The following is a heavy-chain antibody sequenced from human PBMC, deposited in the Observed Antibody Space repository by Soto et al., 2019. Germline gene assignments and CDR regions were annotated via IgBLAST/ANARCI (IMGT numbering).Heavy chain of an antibody. CDR1: GGTFSSYA. D-gene: IGHD4-4*01. V-gene: IGHV1-2*02. CDR2: INPNSGGT. CDR3: ARALQPRTDV. Sequence: ASVKVSCKASGGTFSSYAISWVRQAPGQGLEWMGWINPNSGGTNYAQKFQGRVTMTRDTSISTAYMELSRLRSDDTAVYYCARALQPRTDVWGQGTTVTVSS. J-gene: IGHJ6*02.